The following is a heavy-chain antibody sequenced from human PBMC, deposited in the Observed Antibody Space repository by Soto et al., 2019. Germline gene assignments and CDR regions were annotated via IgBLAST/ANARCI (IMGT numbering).Heavy chain of an antibody. CDR3: ARDRVEGGSPESFQH. V-gene: IGHV3-53*01. Sequence: EVQLVESGGGLIQPGGSLRLSCAASGFTVSSNYMSWVRQAPGKGLEWVSVIYSGGSTYYADSVKGRFTISRDNSKNTLYLQMNSLRAEDTAVYYCARDRVEGGSPESFQHWGQGTLVTVSS. D-gene: IGHD2-15*01. CDR2: IYSGGST. J-gene: IGHJ1*01. CDR1: GFTVSSNY.